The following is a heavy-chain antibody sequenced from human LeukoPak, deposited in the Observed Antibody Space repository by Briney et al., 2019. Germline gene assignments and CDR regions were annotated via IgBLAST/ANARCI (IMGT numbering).Heavy chain of an antibody. Sequence: GASVKVSCKASGYTFTGYYMHWVRQAPGQGLEWMGWINPNSGGTNYAQKFQGRVTMTRDTSISTAYMELSRLRSDDTAVYYCARGRIAVAGTFWYWGQGTLVTVSS. V-gene: IGHV1-2*02. CDR2: INPNSGGT. CDR1: GYTFTGYY. J-gene: IGHJ4*02. D-gene: IGHD6-19*01. CDR3: ARGRIAVAGTFWY.